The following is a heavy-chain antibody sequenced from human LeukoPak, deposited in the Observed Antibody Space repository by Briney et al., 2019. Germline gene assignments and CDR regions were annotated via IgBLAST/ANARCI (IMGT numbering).Heavy chain of an antibody. Sequence: SETLSLTCAVYGGSFSGYYWSWIRQPPGKGLEWIGEINHSGSTNYNPSLKSRVTISVDTSKNQFSLKPSSVTAADTAVYYCARVLLLAMVRGVISKLPSYYFDYWGQGTLVTVSS. D-gene: IGHD3-10*01. CDR1: GGSFSGYY. CDR3: ARVLLLAMVRGVISKLPSYYFDY. CDR2: INHSGST. V-gene: IGHV4-34*01. J-gene: IGHJ4*02.